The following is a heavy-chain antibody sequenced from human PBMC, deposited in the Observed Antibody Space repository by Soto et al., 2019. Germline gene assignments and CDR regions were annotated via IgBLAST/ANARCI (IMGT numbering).Heavy chain of an antibody. Sequence: EVQLLESGGGLVQPGGSLRLSCAASGFTFSSYAMSWVRQAPGKGLEWVSAISGSGGSTYYADSVKGRFTISRDNSKNTLYLQMNSLRAEDTAVYYCAKDSRHIVVVVGVFDYWGQGTLVTVSS. J-gene: IGHJ4*02. V-gene: IGHV3-23*01. CDR3: AKDSRHIVVVVGVFDY. D-gene: IGHD2-15*01. CDR2: ISGSGGST. CDR1: GFTFSSYA.